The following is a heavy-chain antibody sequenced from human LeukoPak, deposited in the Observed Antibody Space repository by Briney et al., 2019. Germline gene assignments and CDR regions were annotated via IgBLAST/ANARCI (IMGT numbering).Heavy chain of an antibody. V-gene: IGHV3-23*01. CDR1: GFTFSSYA. CDR2: ISGSGGST. J-gene: IGHJ6*02. Sequence: GGSLRLSCAASGFTFSSYAMSWVRQAPGKGLEWVSAISGSGGSTYYADSVKGRFTISRDNSKNSLYLQMTNLRTEDTALYYCAKGFSVLASNHYFYYYGMDVWGQGTTVTVSS. CDR3: AKGFSVLASNHYFYYYGMDV. D-gene: IGHD3-3*01.